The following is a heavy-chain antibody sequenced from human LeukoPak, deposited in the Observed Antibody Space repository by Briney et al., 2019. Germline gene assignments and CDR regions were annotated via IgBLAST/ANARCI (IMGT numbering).Heavy chain of an antibody. Sequence: KPSETLSLTCTVSGGSISSYYWSWLRQPPGKGLEWIGYIYGSGSINYSPSLKSRVTISVDTSKNQFALELYSLTAADTAVYFCARGRDPTYYYDGSGYSFDSWGQGTLVTVSS. CDR3: ARGRDPTYYYDGSGYSFDS. CDR2: IYGSGSI. V-gene: IGHV4-59*08. J-gene: IGHJ4*02. CDR1: GGSISSYY. D-gene: IGHD3-22*01.